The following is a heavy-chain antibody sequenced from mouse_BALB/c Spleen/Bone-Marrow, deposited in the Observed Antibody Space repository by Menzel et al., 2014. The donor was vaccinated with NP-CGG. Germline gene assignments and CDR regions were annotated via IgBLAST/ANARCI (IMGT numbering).Heavy chain of an antibody. CDR1: GFTFSDYY. Sequence: EVHLVESGGGLVKPGGSLKLSCAASGFTFSDYYMYWVRQTPEKRLEWVATISDGGGYTSYLDSVKGRFTISRDNAKNNLYLQMSSLKSEDTAMYYCLDGYYSWFAYWGQGTLVTVSA. D-gene: IGHD2-3*01. V-gene: IGHV5-4*02. CDR3: LDGYYSWFAY. CDR2: ISDGGGYT. J-gene: IGHJ3*01.